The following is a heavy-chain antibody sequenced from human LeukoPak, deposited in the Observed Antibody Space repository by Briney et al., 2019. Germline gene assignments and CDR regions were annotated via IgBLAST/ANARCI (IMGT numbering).Heavy chain of an antibody. CDR3: AGQTHSSGLDY. J-gene: IGHJ4*02. CDR2: IKQDGSEK. D-gene: IGHD6-19*01. V-gene: IGHV3-7*01. CDR1: GFTFSSYW. Sequence: GGSLRLSCAASGFTFSSYWMSWVRQAPGKGLECVANIKQDGSEKYYVDSVKGRFTISRDNAKNLLYLQMDSLRAEDTALYYCAGQTHSSGLDYWGQGTLVTVSS.